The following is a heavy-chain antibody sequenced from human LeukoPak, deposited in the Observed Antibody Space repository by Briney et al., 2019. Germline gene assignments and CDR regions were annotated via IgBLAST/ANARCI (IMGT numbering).Heavy chain of an antibody. CDR2: ISNDGCPT. CDR3: ARGGRYYGSGSYYNETLDS. D-gene: IGHD3-10*01. Sequence: PGLSLRLSCASSGFSLSNLSMHWVRHAPAKGLEYVSAISNDGCPTYYTNSVKGRFTISRDNSKNTLYRQMASHITEDMAVYYCARGGRYYGSGSYYNETLDSWGQGILVTVCS. V-gene: IGHV3-64*01. CDR1: GFSLSNLS. J-gene: IGHJ4*02.